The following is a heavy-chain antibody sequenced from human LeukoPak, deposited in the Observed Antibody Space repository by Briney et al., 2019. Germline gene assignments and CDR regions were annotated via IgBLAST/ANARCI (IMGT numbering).Heavy chain of an antibody. Sequence: SETLSLTCTVSGGSINSPNSYWGWIRQPPGKGLEWIGSIFHDGTTYYGPSLKSRVTVSVDTSLNQFSLNLMSMTAADTAVYYCARRVVAGTTVDFWGQGKLVTVSS. V-gene: IGHV4-39*01. J-gene: IGHJ4*02. CDR3: ARRVVAGTTVDF. CDR1: GGSINSPNSY. CDR2: IFHDGTT. D-gene: IGHD1-1*01.